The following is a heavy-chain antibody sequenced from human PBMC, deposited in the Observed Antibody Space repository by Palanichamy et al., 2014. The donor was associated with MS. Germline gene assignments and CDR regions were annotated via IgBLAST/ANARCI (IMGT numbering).Heavy chain of an antibody. CDR3: TIPNWDYYMDV. CDR1: GFTFGGYT. D-gene: IGHD7-27*01. V-gene: IGHV3-49*04. J-gene: IGHJ6*03. Sequence: EVQLVESGGGLAQPGRSLRLSCMASGFTFGGYTMSWVRQAPGKGLEWVGFIRSEAYGGTAEYAASVKGRFTFSRDDSKSIAYLQMNSLKTEDTAVYYCTIPNWDYYMDVWGRGTTVTVSS. CDR2: IRSEAYGGTA.